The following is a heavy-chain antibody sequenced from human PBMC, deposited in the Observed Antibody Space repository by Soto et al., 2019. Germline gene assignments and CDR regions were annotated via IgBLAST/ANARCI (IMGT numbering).Heavy chain of an antibody. CDR3: ASTTPYCSSTSCYWGAFDI. CDR2: ISAYNGNT. Sequence: QVQLVQSGAEVKKPGASVKVSCKASGYTFTSYGISWVRQAPGQGLEWMGWISAYNGNTNYAQKLQGRVTMTTDTSTSTAYMELRSLRSDDTAVYYCASTTPYCSSTSCYWGAFDIWGQETMVTVSS. J-gene: IGHJ3*02. V-gene: IGHV1-18*01. D-gene: IGHD2-2*01. CDR1: GYTFTSYG.